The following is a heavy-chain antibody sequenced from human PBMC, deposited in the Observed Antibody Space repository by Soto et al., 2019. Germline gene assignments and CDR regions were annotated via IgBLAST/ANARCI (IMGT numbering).Heavy chain of an antibody. CDR2: ISGSGGST. CDR3: AKDRHWNPVGWFDP. D-gene: IGHD1-1*01. V-gene: IGHV3-23*01. Sequence: EVQLLESGGGLVQPGGSLRLSCAASGFTFSSYAMSWVRQAPGKGLEWVSGISGSGGSTHYADSVKGRFTISRDNAKNTLYLQTHSLSAEDAAVYYCAKDRHWNPVGWFDPWGQGTLVTVYS. J-gene: IGHJ5*02. CDR1: GFTFSSYA.